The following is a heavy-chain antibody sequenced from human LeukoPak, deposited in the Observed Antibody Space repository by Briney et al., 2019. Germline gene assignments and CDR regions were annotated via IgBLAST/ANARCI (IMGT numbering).Heavy chain of an antibody. Sequence: GRSLRLSCAASGFTFSSYAMHWVRQAPGKGLEWVAVISYDGSNKYYADSVKGRFTISRDNSKNTLYLQMNSLRAEDTAVYYCAREAPILTMVRDRGGQGTLVTVSS. CDR2: ISYDGSNK. D-gene: IGHD3-10*01. J-gene: IGHJ4*02. V-gene: IGHV3-30-3*01. CDR1: GFTFSSYA. CDR3: AREAPILTMVRDR.